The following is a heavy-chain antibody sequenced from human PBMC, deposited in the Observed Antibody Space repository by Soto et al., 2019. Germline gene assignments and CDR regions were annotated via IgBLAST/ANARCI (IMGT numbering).Heavy chain of an antibody. J-gene: IGHJ5*02. V-gene: IGHV4-4*02. CDR3: ARVPLP. CDR1: GASMTSSHW. CDR2: IYHTGSA. Sequence: SETLSLTCAVSGASMTSSHWWSWVRQPPGKGLEWIGEIYHTGSANYKPSLESRVTISVDKSKNRFSLILTSVTAADTATYYCARVPLPWGQGTLVTVSS.